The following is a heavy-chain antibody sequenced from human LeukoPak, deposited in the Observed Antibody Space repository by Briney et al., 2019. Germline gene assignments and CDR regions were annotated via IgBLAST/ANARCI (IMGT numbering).Heavy chain of an antibody. V-gene: IGHV1-69*01. CDR3: ATLVGATTHYYYYYGMDV. J-gene: IGHJ6*02. Sequence: GSSVNVSCKASGGTFSSYAISWVRQAPGQGLEWMGGIIPIIGTANYAQKFQGRVTITADESTSTAYMELSSLRSEDTAVYYCATLVGATTHYYYYYGMDVWGQGTTITVSS. D-gene: IGHD1-26*01. CDR1: GGTFSSYA. CDR2: IIPIIGTA.